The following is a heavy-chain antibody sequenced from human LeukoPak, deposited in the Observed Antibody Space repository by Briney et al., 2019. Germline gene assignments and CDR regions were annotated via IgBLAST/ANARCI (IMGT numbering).Heavy chain of an antibody. J-gene: IGHJ4*02. Sequence: VASVKVSCKTSGYTFTSFHINWVRQATGQGLEWMGWMNPYSGDRGYAQKFQGRVSITSDTSISTAYMELSSLRSDDTAVYFCARTTSFTASGYDYWGQGTLVTVSS. V-gene: IGHV1-8*03. CDR2: MNPYSGDR. D-gene: IGHD6-25*01. CDR3: ARTTSFTASGYDY. CDR1: GYTFTSFH.